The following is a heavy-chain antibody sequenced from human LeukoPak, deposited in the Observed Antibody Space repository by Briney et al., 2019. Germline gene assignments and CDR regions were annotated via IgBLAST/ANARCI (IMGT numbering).Heavy chain of an antibody. V-gene: IGHV1-24*01. CDR3: ARVRESSEGLDY. CDR2: FDPADGEP. CDR1: GYTLTEVS. D-gene: IGHD3-22*01. J-gene: IGHJ4*02. Sequence: ASVKVSCKISGYTLTEVSMHWVRQAPGKGLEWMGGFDPADGEPIYAQKFQGRVTMSEDTSTDTAYMDLSSLRSEDTAVYFCARVRESSEGLDYWGQGTLVTVSS.